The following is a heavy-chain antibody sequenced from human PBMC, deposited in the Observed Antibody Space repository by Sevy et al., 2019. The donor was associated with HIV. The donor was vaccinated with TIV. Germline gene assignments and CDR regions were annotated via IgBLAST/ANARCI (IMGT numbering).Heavy chain of an antibody. V-gene: IGHV3-49*04. Sequence: GGSLRLSCTVSEFTFGHYTMSWVRQAPGKGLEWVGFIRSNSYGGTTKYAASVKGRFTISRDDFKSIAYLQMNSLKTEDTAVYYCVRDQDITLVLAARYGMDVWGQGTTVTVSS. CDR2: IRSNSYGGTT. J-gene: IGHJ6*02. CDR1: EFTFGHYT. D-gene: IGHD2-2*01. CDR3: VRDQDITLVLAARYGMDV.